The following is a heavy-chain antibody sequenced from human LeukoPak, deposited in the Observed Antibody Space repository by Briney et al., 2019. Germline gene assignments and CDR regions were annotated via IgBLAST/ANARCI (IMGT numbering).Heavy chain of an antibody. CDR3: ARDTHFVVVGPSTVEGFDP. CDR2: INPNSGGT. V-gene: IGHV1-2*02. J-gene: IGHJ5*02. CDR1: GYTFTGYY. D-gene: IGHD2-15*01. Sequence: VASVKVSCKASGYTFTGYYMHWVRQAPGQGLEWMGWINPNSGGTNYAQKFQGRVTMTRDTSISTAYMELSRLRSDDTAVYYCARDTHFVVVGPSTVEGFDPWGQGTLVTVFS.